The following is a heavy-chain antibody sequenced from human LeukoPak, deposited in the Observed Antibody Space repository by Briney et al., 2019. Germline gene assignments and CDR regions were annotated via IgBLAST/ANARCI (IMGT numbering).Heavy chain of an antibody. CDR1: GYSFANYW. Sequence: GEPLRISCKGSGYSFANYWISWVRQMPGKGLEWMGRIDPSDSYTNYSPSFQGHVTISTDKSISTAYLQWSSLKASDTAMYYCARDDSSGYDYWGQGTLVTASS. D-gene: IGHD3-22*01. CDR3: ARDDSSGYDY. V-gene: IGHV5-10-1*01. CDR2: IDPSDSYT. J-gene: IGHJ4*02.